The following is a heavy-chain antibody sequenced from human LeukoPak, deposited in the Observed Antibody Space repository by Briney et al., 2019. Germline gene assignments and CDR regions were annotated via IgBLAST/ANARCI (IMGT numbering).Heavy chain of an antibody. V-gene: IGHV4-39*07. Sequence: KASETLSLTCTVSGGSISSSSYYWGWIRQPPGKGLEWIGSIYYSGSTYYNPSLKSRVTISVDTSKNQFSLKLSSVTAADTAVYYCASEAYYYDSSGYYKYWGQGTLVTVSS. CDR2: IYYSGST. CDR1: GGSISSSSYY. CDR3: ASEAYYYDSSGYYKY. D-gene: IGHD3-22*01. J-gene: IGHJ4*02.